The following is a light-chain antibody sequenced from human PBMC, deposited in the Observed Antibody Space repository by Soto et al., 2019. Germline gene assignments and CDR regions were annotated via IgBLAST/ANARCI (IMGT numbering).Light chain of an antibody. J-gene: IGKJ4*01. CDR1: QSISSY. Sequence: EIQMTQSPSSLSASVGDRVTITCRASQSISSYLNWYQQKPGKAPKLLIYAASSLQSGVPSRFSGSGSGTDFTLTISSLQPEDFATYYCQQSYSTPPSLTFGGGTKVDIK. CDR2: AAS. V-gene: IGKV1-39*01. CDR3: QQSYSTPPSLT.